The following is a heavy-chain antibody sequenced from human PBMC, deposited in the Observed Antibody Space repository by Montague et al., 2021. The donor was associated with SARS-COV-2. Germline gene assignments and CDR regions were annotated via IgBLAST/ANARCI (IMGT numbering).Heavy chain of an antibody. CDR1: GGSFSGYY. D-gene: IGHD2-15*01. Sequence: SETLSLTCAVHGGSFSGYYWNRIRQRPEKGLEWIGEINHGGSTNYNPSLKNRLTISADTSKNQFSLKLTSVAATDTAVYYCARLRDGVVPSPILGIGPYFTYYYMDVWGKGTTVTVS. CDR2: INHGGST. J-gene: IGHJ6*03. CDR3: ARLRDGVVPSPILGIGPYFTYYYMDV. V-gene: IGHV4-34*01.